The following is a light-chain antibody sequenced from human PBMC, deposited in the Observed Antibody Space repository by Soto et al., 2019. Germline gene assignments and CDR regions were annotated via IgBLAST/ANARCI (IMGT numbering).Light chain of an antibody. Sequence: IPMTPSPSTLSASVGDRVTITCRASQSISSWLAWYQQKPGKAPKLLIYDASSLGSGVPSRFSGSGSGTEFTLTISSLQPDDFATYYCQQHNSYPWTFGQGTKVDIK. CDR1: QSISSW. J-gene: IGKJ1*01. CDR2: DAS. CDR3: QQHNSYPWT. V-gene: IGKV1-5*01.